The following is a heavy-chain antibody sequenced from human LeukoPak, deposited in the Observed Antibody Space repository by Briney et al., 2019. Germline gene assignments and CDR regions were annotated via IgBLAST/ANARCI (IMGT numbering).Heavy chain of an antibody. CDR1: GFTVSSNP. CDR2: IYSGGDT. J-gene: IGHJ3*02. V-gene: IGHV3-53*01. D-gene: IGHD2/OR15-2a*01. Sequence: TGGSLRLSCAASGFTVSSNPMSWVRQAAGKGLEWVSIIYSGGDTNYADSVKGRFTISRDISKNTLSLEMNSLRVEDTAVYYCARVPTLYRNNYPTPGAFNIWGQGTVVTVSS. CDR3: ARVPTLYRNNYPTPGAFNI.